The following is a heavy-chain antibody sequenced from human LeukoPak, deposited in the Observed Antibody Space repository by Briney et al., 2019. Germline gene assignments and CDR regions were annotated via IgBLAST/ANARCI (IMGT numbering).Heavy chain of an antibody. V-gene: IGHV3-73*01. Sequence: GGSLKLSCAASGFTFSGSAMHWVRQASGKGLEWVGRIRSKANSYATAYAASVKGRFTISRDDSKNTAYLQMNSLKTEDTAVYYCTRWRWDTAMAMYAFDIWGRGTMVTVSS. CDR3: TRWRWDTAMAMYAFDI. J-gene: IGHJ3*02. CDR1: GFTFSGSA. D-gene: IGHD5-18*01. CDR2: IRSKANSYAT.